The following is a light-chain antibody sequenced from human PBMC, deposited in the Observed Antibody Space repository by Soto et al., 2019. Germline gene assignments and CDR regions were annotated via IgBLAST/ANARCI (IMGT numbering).Light chain of an antibody. CDR1: SSDVGGYNY. V-gene: IGLV2-14*01. CDR2: DVS. CDR3: SSDTISSVG. J-gene: IGLJ1*01. Sequence: QSALTQPASVSGSPGQSITISCTGTSSDVGGYNYVSWYQQHPGKAPKLMIYDVSNRPSGVSNRFSGSKSGNTASLTISGLQAEDEADYYCSSDTISSVGFGTGTKVTVL.